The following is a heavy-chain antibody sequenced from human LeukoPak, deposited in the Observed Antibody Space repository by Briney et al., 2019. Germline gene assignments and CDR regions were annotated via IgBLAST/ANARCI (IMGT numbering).Heavy chain of an antibody. J-gene: IGHJ4*02. CDR3: AKGGSYRSQPYFDY. V-gene: IGHV3-11*01. CDR2: ISSSGTNI. D-gene: IGHD3-16*02. Sequence: PGGSLRLSCAASGFTFSDYYMSWIRQAPGKGLEWVSYISSSGTNIDYADSVKGRFTISRDNAKNSLYLQMNSLRAEDTAVYYCAKGGSYRSQPYFDYWGQGTPVTVSS. CDR1: GFTFSDYY.